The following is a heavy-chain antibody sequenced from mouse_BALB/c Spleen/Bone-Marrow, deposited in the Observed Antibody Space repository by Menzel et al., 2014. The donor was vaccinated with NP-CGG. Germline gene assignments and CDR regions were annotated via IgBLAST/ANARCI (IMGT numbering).Heavy chain of an antibody. Sequence: EVKLQESGPELVKPGASVKMSCKASGYTFTDYYMKWVKQSHGRSLEWIGDINPNTGGTTYSQEFLGKATLTVDKSSSTAYMQLNSLTSEDSAVYYCARSRHGVNWGQGTTLTVSS. CDR3: ARSRHGVN. D-gene: IGHD1-2*01. J-gene: IGHJ2*01. CDR1: GYTFTDYY. CDR2: INPNTGGT. V-gene: IGHV1-26*01.